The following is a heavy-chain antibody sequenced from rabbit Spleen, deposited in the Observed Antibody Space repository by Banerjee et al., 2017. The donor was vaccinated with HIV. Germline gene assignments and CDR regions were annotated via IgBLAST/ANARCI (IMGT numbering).Heavy chain of an antibody. V-gene: IGHV1S7*01. CDR2: IYAGKGST. D-gene: IGHD1-1*01. J-gene: IGHJ4*01. CDR1: GFDFSSYY. Sequence: QLKETGGGLVQPGGSLTLSCKASGFDFSSYYMSWVRQAPGKGLEWIGIIYAGKGSTDYASWVNGRFTISSDNAQNTVDLQMNSLTAADTATYFCARFGTASSSGYDYFNLWGPGTLVTVS. CDR3: ARFGTASSSGYDYFNL.